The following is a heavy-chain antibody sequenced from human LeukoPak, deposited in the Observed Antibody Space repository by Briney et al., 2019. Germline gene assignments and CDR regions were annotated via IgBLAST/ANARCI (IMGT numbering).Heavy chain of an antibody. D-gene: IGHD1-26*01. J-gene: IGHJ3*02. Sequence: SETLSLTCTVSGGSISSSRYYWGWIRQPPGKGLEWIGNINYSGSTFYNPSLKSRVTISVDTSKNQFSLKLSSVTAADTAVYYCAIDWELLRINDAFDIWGQGTMVTVSS. CDR2: INYSGST. V-gene: IGHV4-39*07. CDR1: GGSISSSRYY. CDR3: AIDWELLRINDAFDI.